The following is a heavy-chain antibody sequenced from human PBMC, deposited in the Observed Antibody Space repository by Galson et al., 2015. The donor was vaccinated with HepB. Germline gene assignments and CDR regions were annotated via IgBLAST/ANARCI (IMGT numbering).Heavy chain of an antibody. D-gene: IGHD2-2*01. V-gene: IGHV3-30*04. CDR3: AREPPPLYCSSTSCYFYAFDI. CDR1: GFTFSSYA. Sequence: SLRLSGAASGFTFSSYAMHWVRQAPGKGLEWVAVISYDGSNKYYADSVKGRFTISRDNSKNTLYLKMNSLRAEDTAVYYCAREPPPLYCSSTSCYFYAFDIWGQGTMVTVSS. CDR2: ISYDGSNK. J-gene: IGHJ3*02.